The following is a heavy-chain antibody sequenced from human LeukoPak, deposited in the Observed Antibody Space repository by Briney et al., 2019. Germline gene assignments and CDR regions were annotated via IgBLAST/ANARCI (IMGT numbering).Heavy chain of an antibody. CDR2: MNPNSGNT. CDR1: GYTFTTYD. V-gene: IGHV1-8*01. J-gene: IGHJ4*02. CDR3: TRSVQNGHIDY. D-gene: IGHD2-21*01. Sequence: GASVTVSCKASGYTFTTYDINWVRQATGQGLEWMGWMNPNSGNTGYAQKFQGRVTMTRSTSINTAYLDLSSLRFEDTAVYYCTRSVQNGHIDYWGQGTLVTVSS.